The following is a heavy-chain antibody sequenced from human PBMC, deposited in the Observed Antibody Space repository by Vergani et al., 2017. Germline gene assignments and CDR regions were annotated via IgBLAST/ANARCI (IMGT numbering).Heavy chain of an antibody. CDR3: ARGRRGGVVRGVMDYGMDV. D-gene: IGHD3-10*01. Sequence: QLQLQESGPGLVKPSETLSLTCTVSGGSISSSSYYWGWIRQPPGKGLECIGEINHSGSTNYNPSLKSRVTISVDTSKNQFSLKLSSVTAADTAVYYCARGRRGGVVRGVMDYGMDVWGQGTTVTVSS. V-gene: IGHV4-39*07. CDR1: GGSISSSSYY. CDR2: INHSGST. J-gene: IGHJ6*02.